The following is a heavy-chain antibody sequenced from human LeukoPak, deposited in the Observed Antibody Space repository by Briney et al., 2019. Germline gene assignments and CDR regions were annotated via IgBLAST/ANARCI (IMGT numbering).Heavy chain of an antibody. V-gene: IGHV1-69*01. CDR2: IIPIFGTA. CDR1: GGTFSSYA. Sequence: GASVKVSCKASGGTFSSYAISWVRQAPGQGLEWMGGIIPIFGTANYAQKFQGRVTITADESTSTAYMELSSLRSEDTAVYYCARGGNSWHQLLDYWGQGTLVTVSS. CDR3: ARGGNSWHQLLDY. J-gene: IGHJ4*02. D-gene: IGHD6-13*01.